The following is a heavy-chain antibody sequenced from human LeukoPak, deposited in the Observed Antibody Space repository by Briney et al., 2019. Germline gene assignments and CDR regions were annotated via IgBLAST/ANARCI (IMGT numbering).Heavy chain of an antibody. CDR2: IIPIFGTA. Sequence: SVKVSCKASGGTFSSYAISWVRQAPGQGLEWMGGIIPIFGTANYAQKFQGRVTITADKSTSTAYMELSSLRSEDTAVYYCASRITMIVVVITVLYAFDIWGQGTMVTVSS. CDR1: GGTFSSYA. D-gene: IGHD3-22*01. V-gene: IGHV1-69*06. J-gene: IGHJ3*02. CDR3: ASRITMIVVVITVLYAFDI.